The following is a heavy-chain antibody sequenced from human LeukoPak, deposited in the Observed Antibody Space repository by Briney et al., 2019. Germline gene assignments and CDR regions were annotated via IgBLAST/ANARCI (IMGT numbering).Heavy chain of an antibody. CDR2: IKQDGSEK. V-gene: IGHV3-7*01. D-gene: IGHD6-13*01. Sequence: GGSLRLSCAASGFTFSSYWMSWVRQAPGKGLEWVANIKQDGSEKYYVDSVKGRFTISRDSAKNSLYLQMNSLRAEDTAVYYCARETRNSSSCYDYWGQGTLVTVSS. CDR1: GFTFSSYW. J-gene: IGHJ4*02. CDR3: ARETRNSSSCYDY.